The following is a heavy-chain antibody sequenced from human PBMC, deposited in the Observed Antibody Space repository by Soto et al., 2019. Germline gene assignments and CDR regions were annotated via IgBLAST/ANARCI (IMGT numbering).Heavy chain of an antibody. D-gene: IGHD2-8*02. CDR3: ARRPEKSGLFAF. CDR2: VYYNGNT. Sequence: PSETLSLTCTVSGASISSSSYYWGWIRQPPGMGLEWIGTVYYNGNTYYNPSLKSRVTISVDTSKNHFSARLSSVTAADTAMYYGARRPEKSGLFAFWGHGTPVTVYS. V-gene: IGHV4-39*02. J-gene: IGHJ4*01. CDR1: GASISSSSYY.